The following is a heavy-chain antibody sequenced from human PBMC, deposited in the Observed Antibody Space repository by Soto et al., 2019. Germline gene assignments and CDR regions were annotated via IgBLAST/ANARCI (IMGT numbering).Heavy chain of an antibody. CDR2: MYHSGST. J-gene: IGHJ5*02. CDR3: ARAPCSGGSCCSVQPWSDP. CDR1: GGSISSSNW. Sequence: QVQLQESGPGLVKPSGTLSLTCAVSGGSISSSNWWSWVRQPPGKGLEWIGEMYHSGSTNHNPSPKGCATTSVDKTNIQSPLKPRSVSAADRAVYYCARAPCSGGSCCSVQPWSDPWGQGTLVTVSS. V-gene: IGHV4-4*02. D-gene: IGHD2-15*01.